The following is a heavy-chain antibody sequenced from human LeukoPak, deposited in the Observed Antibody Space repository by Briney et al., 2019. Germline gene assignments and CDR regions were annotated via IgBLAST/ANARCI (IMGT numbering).Heavy chain of an antibody. CDR1: GYSISSGYY. CDR3: ASLMTTVTMDV. Sequence: SETLSLTCTVSGYSISSGYYWGWIRQPPGKGLEWIGSIYHSGSTYYNPSLKSRVTISVDTSKNQFSLKLSSVTAADTAVYYCASLMTTVTMDVWGKGTTVTVSS. CDR2: IYHSGST. J-gene: IGHJ6*04. V-gene: IGHV4-38-2*02. D-gene: IGHD4-17*01.